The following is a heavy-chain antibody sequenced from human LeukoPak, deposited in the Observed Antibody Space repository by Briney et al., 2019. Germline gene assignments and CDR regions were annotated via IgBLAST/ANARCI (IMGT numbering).Heavy chain of an antibody. CDR3: ARAGTTYDFWSGSYYYYYMDV. J-gene: IGHJ6*03. V-gene: IGHV4-31*03. CDR1: GGSISSGGYY. CDR2: IYYSGST. Sequence: SETLSLTCTVSGGSISSGGYYWSWIRQHPGKGLEWIGYIYYSGSTYYNPSLKSRVTISVDTSKNQFSLKLSSVTAEDTAVYYCARAGTTYDFWSGSYYYYYMDVWGKGTTVTVYS. D-gene: IGHD3-3*01.